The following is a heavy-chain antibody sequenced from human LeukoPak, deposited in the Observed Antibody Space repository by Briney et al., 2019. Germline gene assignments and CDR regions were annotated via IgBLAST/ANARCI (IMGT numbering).Heavy chain of an antibody. V-gene: IGHV4-39*01. J-gene: IGHJ4*02. D-gene: IGHD3-22*01. Sequence: SETLSLTCTVSGGSISSSSYYWGWVRQPPGKGLELIGSIYYSGSTNYNPSLKSRVTISLDTSKNQFSLKLSSVTAADTAVYFCARGPPTDYYDSSGFYYVFDYWGQGTLVTVSS. CDR3: ARGPPTDYYDSSGFYYVFDY. CDR1: GGSISSSSYY. CDR2: IYYSGST.